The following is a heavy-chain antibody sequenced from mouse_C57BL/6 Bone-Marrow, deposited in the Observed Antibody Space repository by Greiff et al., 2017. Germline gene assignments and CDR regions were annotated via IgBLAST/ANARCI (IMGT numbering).Heavy chain of an antibody. CDR1: GYSITSGFD. J-gene: IGHJ1*03. CDR2: ISYSGTT. Sequence: EVKLVESGPGMVKPSQSLSLTCTVTGYSITSGFDWHWIRHFPGNKLEWMAYISYSGTTNYNPSLKSRISITHDTSKNHFFLKLNSVTAEDTATYYGARGEIYDYDRYFDVWGTGTTVTVSS. D-gene: IGHD2-4*01. CDR3: ARGEIYDYDRYFDV. V-gene: IGHV3-1*01.